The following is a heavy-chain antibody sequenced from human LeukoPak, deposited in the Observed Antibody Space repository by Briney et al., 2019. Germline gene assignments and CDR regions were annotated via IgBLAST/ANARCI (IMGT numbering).Heavy chain of an antibody. D-gene: IGHD3-10*01. CDR1: GFPFSNAW. CDR3: ARDSLSLWFGECYFDY. V-gene: IGHV3-15*01. CDR2: IKSKTDGGTT. J-gene: IGHJ4*02. Sequence: PGGSLRLSCAASGFPFSNAWMSWVRQAPGKGLEWVGRIKSKTDGGTTDYAAPVKGRFTISRDDSKTTLYLQMNSLRAEDTAVYYCARDSLSLWFGECYFDYWGQGTLVTVSS.